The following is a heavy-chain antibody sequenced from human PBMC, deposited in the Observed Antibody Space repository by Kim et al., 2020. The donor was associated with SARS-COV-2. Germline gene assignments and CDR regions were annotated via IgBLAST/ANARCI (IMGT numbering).Heavy chain of an antibody. CDR3: ARDRGLFGATDRFDY. CDR1: GGSISSYY. V-gene: IGHV4-59*13. CDR2: IYYSGST. J-gene: IGHJ4*02. D-gene: IGHD2-15*01. Sequence: SETLSLTCTVSGGSISSYYWSWIRQPPGKGLEWIGYIYYSGSTNYNPSLKSRVTISVDTSKNQFSLKLSSVTAADTAVYYCARDRGLFGATDRFDYWGQGTLVTVSS.